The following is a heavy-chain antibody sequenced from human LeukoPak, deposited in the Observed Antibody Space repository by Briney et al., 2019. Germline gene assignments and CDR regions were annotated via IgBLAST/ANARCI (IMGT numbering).Heavy chain of an antibody. CDR3: ARVGGSGPPNYYYYYMDV. CDR1: GFTFSNYW. Sequence: GGSLRLSCAASGFTFSNYWMHWVRQAPGKGLVWVSRIYNDGSSTSYADSVKGRFTISRDNAKNSLYLQMNSLRAEDTAVYYCARVGGSGPPNYYYYYMDVWGKGTTVTISS. D-gene: IGHD3-10*01. CDR2: IYNDGSST. V-gene: IGHV3-74*01. J-gene: IGHJ6*03.